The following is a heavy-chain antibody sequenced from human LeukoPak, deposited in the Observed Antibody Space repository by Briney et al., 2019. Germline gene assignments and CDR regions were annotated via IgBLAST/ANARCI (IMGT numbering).Heavy chain of an antibody. CDR1: GYSISSGFY. Sequence: SETLSLTCAVSGYSISSGFYWGWIRQPPGKGLEWIGYISHSGTTYYNPSLKSRVTMSVDTSKNQFSLKLSSVVAADTAMYYCVRVGSWSYDYWGQGTLVTVSP. D-gene: IGHD6-19*01. V-gene: IGHV4-38-2*01. J-gene: IGHJ4*02. CDR2: ISHSGTT. CDR3: VRVGSWSYDY.